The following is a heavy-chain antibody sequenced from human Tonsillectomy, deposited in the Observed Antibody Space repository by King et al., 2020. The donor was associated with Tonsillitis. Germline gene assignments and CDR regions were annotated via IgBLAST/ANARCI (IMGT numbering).Heavy chain of an antibody. D-gene: IGHD3-22*01. J-gene: IGHJ4*02. CDR2: ISSSGSTI. Sequence: VQLVESGGGLVQPGGSLRLSCAASGFTFSSYEMNWVRQAPGKGLEWVSYISSSGSTIYYADSVKGRFTISRDNAKNSLYLQMNSLRAEDTAVYYCARGSPYYYDSNSFDYWGQGTLVTVSS. CDR1: GFTFSSYE. CDR3: ARGSPYYYDSNSFDY. V-gene: IGHV3-48*03.